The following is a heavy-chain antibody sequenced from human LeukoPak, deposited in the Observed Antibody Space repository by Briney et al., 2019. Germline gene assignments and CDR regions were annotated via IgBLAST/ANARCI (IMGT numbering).Heavy chain of an antibody. D-gene: IGHD1-26*01. J-gene: IGHJ4*02. CDR2: IYYTGNT. Sequence: PSETLSLTCTVSGGSMSSSSYYWGWIRPPPGKGLEWIGSIYYTGNTYYSPSRKSRVTISVDTSKNQFSLKLTSVTAADTAVYYCARRAERSSGSYYGYWGQGTLVSVSS. V-gene: IGHV4-39*01. CDR3: ARRAERSSGSYYGY. CDR1: GGSMSSSSYY.